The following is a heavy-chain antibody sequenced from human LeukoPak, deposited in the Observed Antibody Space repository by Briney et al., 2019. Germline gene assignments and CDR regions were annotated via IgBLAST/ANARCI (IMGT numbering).Heavy chain of an antibody. CDR3: ARDRYGDGFAHLDY. J-gene: IGHJ4*02. Sequence: AASLKVSCRASGFTFTTYAIHWVRQAPGQGLEWMGWITPGGGTNDPQKFQGRFAITWDTPNTTAYMDLSRLTSDDTAVYYCARDRYGDGFAHLDYWGQGALVTVSS. CDR2: ITPGGGT. V-gene: IGHV1-2*02. CDR1: GFTFTTYA. D-gene: IGHD5-24*01.